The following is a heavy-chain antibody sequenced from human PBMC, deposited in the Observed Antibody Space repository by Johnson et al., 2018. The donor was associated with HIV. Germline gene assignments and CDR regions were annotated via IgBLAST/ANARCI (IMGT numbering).Heavy chain of an antibody. CDR1: GITVSSTY. CDR2: LYSDCPT. J-gene: IGHJ3*02. Sequence: VQLVESGGGLVQPGGSLRLSCSASGITVSSTYMSWVRQAPGKGLEWLSVLYSDCPTYYADSVKGRFNLSKDGSKNTHFLQMNSLRAVDTAVYYCARRCSSSSCSHGAFDIWGQGTVVTVSS. V-gene: IGHV3-66*04. D-gene: IGHD2-2*01. CDR3: ARRCSSSSCSHGAFDI.